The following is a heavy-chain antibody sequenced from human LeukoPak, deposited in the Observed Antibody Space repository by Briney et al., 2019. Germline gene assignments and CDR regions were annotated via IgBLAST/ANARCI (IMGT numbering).Heavy chain of an antibody. V-gene: IGHV4-34*01. CDR1: GGSFSGYY. D-gene: IGHD2-2*01. Sequence: SETLSPTCPAYGGSFSGYYWSWIRQPPGKGLERIGEINHSGSTNYNASLKSRVTMSVDTSKNQFSLKLSSVTAADTAVYYGASCSSTSCLYPFDYWGQGTLVTVSS. CDR2: INHSGST. J-gene: IGHJ4*02. CDR3: ASCSSTSCLYPFDY.